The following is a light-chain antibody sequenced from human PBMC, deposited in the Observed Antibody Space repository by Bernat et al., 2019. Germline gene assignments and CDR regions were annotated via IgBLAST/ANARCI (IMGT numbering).Light chain of an antibody. J-gene: IGKJ1*01. V-gene: IGKV3-20*01. CDR3: QHYGLSPGT. CDR2: AAS. CDR1: QTISIKS. Sequence: EIVLTQSPGTLSLSPGERATLSCRASQTISIKSLAWYQQKPGQAPRLLILAASIRATGIPDRFNATGSGTDFTLTISRLEPGDFAVYYCQHYGLSPGTFGQGTKVEIK.